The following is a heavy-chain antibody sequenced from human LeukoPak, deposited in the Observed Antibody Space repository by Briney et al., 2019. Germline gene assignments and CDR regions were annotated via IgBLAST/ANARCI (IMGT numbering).Heavy chain of an antibody. D-gene: IGHD3-22*01. CDR2: ISGSGVST. V-gene: IGHV3-23*01. CDR1: GFTFSSYW. J-gene: IGHJ4*02. Sequence: PGGSLRLSCAASGFTFSSYWMHWVRQAPGKGLEWVSTISGSGVSTYYAASLKGRFTISRDNSKNTLYLQMNSLRAEDTAIYYCARPMIVVINPIDYWGQGTLVTVSS. CDR3: ARPMIVVINPIDY.